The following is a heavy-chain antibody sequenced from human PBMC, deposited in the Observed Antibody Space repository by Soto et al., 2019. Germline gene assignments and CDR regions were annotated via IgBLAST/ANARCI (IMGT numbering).Heavy chain of an antibody. CDR2: IYPGDSDT. Sequence: GESLKISCKGSGYSFTSYWIGWVRQMPGKGLEWMGIIYPGDSDTRYSPSFQGQVTISADKSISTAYLQWSSLKASDTAMYYCARQGKGSSWSNYYYYYGMDVWGQGTTVTVS. CDR1: GYSFTSYW. V-gene: IGHV5-51*01. D-gene: IGHD6-13*01. CDR3: ARQGKGSSWSNYYYYYGMDV. J-gene: IGHJ6*02.